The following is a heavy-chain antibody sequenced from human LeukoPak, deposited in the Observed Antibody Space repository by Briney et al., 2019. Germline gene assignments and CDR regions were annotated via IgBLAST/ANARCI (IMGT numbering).Heavy chain of an antibody. D-gene: IGHD3-16*01. Sequence: SETLSLTCTVSGGSISSSSYYWGWIRQPPGKGLEWIGSIYHSGSTNYNPSLKSRVTISADKSKNQFSLKLDFVTAADTAVYYCARVGGEGTVDYWGQGALVTVSS. J-gene: IGHJ4*02. CDR1: GGSISSSSYY. CDR2: IYHSGST. V-gene: IGHV4-39*07. CDR3: ARVGGEGTVDY.